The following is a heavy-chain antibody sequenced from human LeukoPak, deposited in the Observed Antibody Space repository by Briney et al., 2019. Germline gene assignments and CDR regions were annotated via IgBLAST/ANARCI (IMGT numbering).Heavy chain of an antibody. J-gene: IGHJ5*02. CDR3: ARDTKRSRARWENLGFDP. Sequence: GESLKISCKGSGYSFTSYGISWVRQAPGQGLEWMGWISAYNGNTNYAQKLQGRVTMTTDTSTSTAYMELRSLRSDDTAVYYCARDTKRSRARWENLGFDPWGQGTLVTVSS. V-gene: IGHV1-18*01. CDR1: GYSFTSYG. CDR2: ISAYNGNT. D-gene: IGHD1-26*01.